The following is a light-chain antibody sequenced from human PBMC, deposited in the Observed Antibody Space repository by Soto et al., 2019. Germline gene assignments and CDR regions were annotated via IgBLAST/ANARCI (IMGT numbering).Light chain of an antibody. CDR2: DVS. V-gene: IGLV2-11*01. CDR1: SSDVGGYNY. Sequence: QSALTQPRSVSGSPGQSVTISCTGTSSDVGGYNYVSWYQQHPGKAPKLMIYDVSKRPSGVPDRFSGSKSGNTASLTISGLQAEDEADYYCCSYPGSYTLYVFGTGTKVTVL. CDR3: CSYPGSYTLYV. J-gene: IGLJ1*01.